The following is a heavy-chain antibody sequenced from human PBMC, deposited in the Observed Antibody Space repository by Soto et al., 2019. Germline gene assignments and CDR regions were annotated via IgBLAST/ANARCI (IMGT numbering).Heavy chain of an antibody. CDR1: GFTFSTYT. V-gene: IGHV3-23*02. Sequence: GGSLRLSCASSGFTFSTYTMSWVRQAPGKGLEWVSAISGSGGSTNYNPSLKSRVTISVDTSKNQFSLKLSSVTAADTAVYYCARVTPQFLYYYMDVWGKGTTVTAP. CDR2: ISGSGGST. CDR3: ARVTPQFLYYYMDV. J-gene: IGHJ6*03. D-gene: IGHD2-15*01.